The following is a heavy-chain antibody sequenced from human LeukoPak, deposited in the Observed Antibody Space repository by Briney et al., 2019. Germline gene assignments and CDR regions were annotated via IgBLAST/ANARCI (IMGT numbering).Heavy chain of an antibody. V-gene: IGHV4-59*01. J-gene: IGHJ3*02. CDR1: GGSISSYY. D-gene: IGHD3-16*01. CDR2: IYYSGST. CDR3: ARKLGGLTDAFDI. Sequence: SETLSLTCSVSGGSISSYYWSWIRQPPGKGLEWIGYIYYSGSTNYNPSLKSRDTISVDTSKNQFSLKLSSVTAADTAVYYCARKLGGLTDAFDIWGQGTMVTVSS.